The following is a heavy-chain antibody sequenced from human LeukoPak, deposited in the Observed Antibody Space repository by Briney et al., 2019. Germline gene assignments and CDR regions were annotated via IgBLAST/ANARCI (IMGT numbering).Heavy chain of an antibody. Sequence: GGSLRLSCAASGFTFSNAWMSWVRQAPGKGLEWVGRIKSKTDGGTTDYAAPVKGRFTISRDDSKNTLYLQMNSLKTEDTAVYYCTTASLEFVVVPAALVEGFDPWGQGTLVTVSS. CDR1: GFTFSNAW. J-gene: IGHJ5*02. V-gene: IGHV3-15*01. D-gene: IGHD2-2*01. CDR2: IKSKTDGGTT. CDR3: TTASLEFVVVPAALVEGFDP.